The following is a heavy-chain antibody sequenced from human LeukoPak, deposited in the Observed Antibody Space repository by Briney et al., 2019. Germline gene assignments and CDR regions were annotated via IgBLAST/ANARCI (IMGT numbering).Heavy chain of an antibody. V-gene: IGHV1-69*04. Sequence: GASVKVSCKASGGTFSSYAISWVRQAPGQGLEWMGRIIHILGIANYAQKFQGRVTITADKSTSTAYMELSSLRSEDTAVYYCARDIGYCSGGSCYFDYWGQGTLVTVSS. CDR2: IIHILGIA. J-gene: IGHJ4*02. CDR1: GGTFSSYA. D-gene: IGHD2-15*01. CDR3: ARDIGYCSGGSCYFDY.